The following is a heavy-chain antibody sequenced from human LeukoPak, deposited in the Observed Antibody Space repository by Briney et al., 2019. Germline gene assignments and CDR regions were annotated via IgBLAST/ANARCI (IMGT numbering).Heavy chain of an antibody. J-gene: IGHJ4*02. Sequence: GGSLRLSCAASGFTFSSYAMSWVRQAPGKGLEWIAVIYSGGSTFHADSVKGRFIISRDNSKNTLYLQMNSLRVEDTAVYYCATGTHPGNWGQGTLVTVSS. CDR1: GFTFSSYA. CDR2: IYSGGST. CDR3: ATGTHPGN. V-gene: IGHV3-66*01. D-gene: IGHD1-26*01.